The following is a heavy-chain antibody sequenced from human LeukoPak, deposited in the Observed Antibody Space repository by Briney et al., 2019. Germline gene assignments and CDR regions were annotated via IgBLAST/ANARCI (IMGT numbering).Heavy chain of an antibody. CDR3: AREVAAGFRGRFDP. J-gene: IGHJ5*02. V-gene: IGHV1-2*02. D-gene: IGHD6-13*01. CDR2: INPYSGGT. Sequence: ASVKVSCKASGYSFTGYYMHWVRQAPGQGLEWMGWINPYSGGTNYAQKFQGRVTMTRDTSISTAYMELSRLRSDDTAVYYCAREVAAGFRGRFDPWDQGTLVTVSS. CDR1: GYSFTGYY.